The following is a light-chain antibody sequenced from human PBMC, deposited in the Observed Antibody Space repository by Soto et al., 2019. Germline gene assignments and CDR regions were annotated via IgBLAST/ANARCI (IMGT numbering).Light chain of an antibody. Sequence: QSVLTQPASVPGSPGQSITISCTGTSSDVGGFNYVSWYQHHPGKAPKLIIYGVTNRPSGVSDRFSGSKSGNTASLTISGLQAEDEADYHCSSYTNRNTYLFGTGTKVTVL. J-gene: IGLJ1*01. V-gene: IGLV2-14*01. CDR2: GVT. CDR3: SSYTNRNTYL. CDR1: SSDVGGFNY.